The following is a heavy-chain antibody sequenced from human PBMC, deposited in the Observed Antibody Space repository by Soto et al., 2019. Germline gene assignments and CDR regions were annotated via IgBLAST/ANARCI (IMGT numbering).Heavy chain of an antibody. CDR2: IYYSGST. CDR1: GGSISSSSYY. CDR3: ARSPMDTAMVYFDY. Sequence: PSETLSLTCTVSGGSISSSSYYWGWIRQPPGKGLEWIGSIYYSGSTYYNPSLKSRVTISVDTSKNQFSLKLSSVTAADTAVYYCARSPMDTAMVYFDYWGQGTLVTVSS. J-gene: IGHJ4*02. D-gene: IGHD5-18*01. V-gene: IGHV4-39*01.